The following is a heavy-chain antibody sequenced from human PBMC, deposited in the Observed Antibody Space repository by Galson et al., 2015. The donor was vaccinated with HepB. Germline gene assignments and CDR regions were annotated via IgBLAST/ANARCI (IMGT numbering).Heavy chain of an antibody. Sequence: SVKVSCKASGYIFSGYGITWVRQAPGQGLEWMGWISAYNGNRNYAQKFQGRVTMTTDTSTSTAHMELTSLTSDDTAVYYCARVVTAYHYYFDVWDTGTTVTVSS. D-gene: IGHD2-21*02. V-gene: IGHV1-18*01. J-gene: IGHJ6*03. CDR3: ARVVTAYHYYFDV. CDR1: GYIFSGYG. CDR2: ISAYNGNR.